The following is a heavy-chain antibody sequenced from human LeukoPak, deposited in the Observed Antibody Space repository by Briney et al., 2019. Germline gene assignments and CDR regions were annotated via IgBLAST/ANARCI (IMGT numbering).Heavy chain of an antibody. V-gene: IGHV3-21*01. CDR2: ISSSSSYT. Sequence: GGSLRLSCAASGFTFSSYSMNWVRQAPGKGLEWVSSISSSSSYTYYADSVKGRFTISRDNAKNSLYLQMNSLRAEDTAVYYCARDSRAYSSSFPFDYWGQGTLVTVSS. D-gene: IGHD6-6*01. J-gene: IGHJ4*02. CDR1: GFTFSSYS. CDR3: ARDSRAYSSSFPFDY.